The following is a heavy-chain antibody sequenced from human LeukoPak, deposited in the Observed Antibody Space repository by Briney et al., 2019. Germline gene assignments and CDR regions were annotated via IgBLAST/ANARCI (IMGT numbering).Heavy chain of an antibody. D-gene: IGHD3-22*01. Sequence: PGGSLRLSCAASGFTFSDYYMSWIRQAPGKGLEWVSYISSSGSTIYYADSVKGRFTISRDNSKNTLYLQMNSLRAEDTAVYYCAKEGYYYDSSGYHANYFDYWGQGTLVTVSS. CDR3: AKEGYYYDSSGYHANYFDY. CDR1: GFTFSDYY. J-gene: IGHJ4*02. CDR2: ISSSGSTI. V-gene: IGHV3-11*01.